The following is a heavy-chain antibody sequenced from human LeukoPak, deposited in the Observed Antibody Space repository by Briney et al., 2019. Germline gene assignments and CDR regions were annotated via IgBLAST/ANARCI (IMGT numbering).Heavy chain of an antibody. CDR1: GGTFSSYA. CDR2: IIPIFGTA. D-gene: IGHD6-13*01. J-gene: IGHJ4*02. V-gene: IGHV1-69*13. Sequence: SVKVSCKACGGTFSSYAISWVRQAPGQGLEWMGGIIPIFGTANYAQKFQGRVTITADESTSTAYMELSSLRSEDTAVYYWARAGIAAAGKLDYWGQGTLVTVSS. CDR3: ARAGIAAAGKLDY.